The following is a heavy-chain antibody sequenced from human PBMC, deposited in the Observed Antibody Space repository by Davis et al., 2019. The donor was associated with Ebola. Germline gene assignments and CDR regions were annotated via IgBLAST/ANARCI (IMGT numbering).Heavy chain of an antibody. CDR3: AGDSSGYYYFDY. CDR1: GFTFSSYA. Sequence: PGGPLRLSCAASGFTFSSYAMHWVRQAPGKGLEWVAVISYDGSNKYYADSVKGRFTISRDNSKNTLYLQMNSLRAEDTAVYYCAGDSSGYYYFDYWGQGTLVTVSS. D-gene: IGHD3-22*01. CDR2: ISYDGSNK. J-gene: IGHJ4*02. V-gene: IGHV3-30-3*01.